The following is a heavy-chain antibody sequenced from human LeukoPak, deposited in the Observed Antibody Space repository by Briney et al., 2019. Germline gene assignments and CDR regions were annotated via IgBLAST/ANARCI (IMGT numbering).Heavy chain of an antibody. J-gene: IGHJ4*02. D-gene: IGHD4-23*01. CDR3: AKVRKRDYGGNSDYFDY. CDR2: IWYDGSNK. Sequence: PGGSLRLSCAASGFTFSSYGMHWVRQAPGKGLEWVAVIWYDGSNKYYADSVKGRFTISRDNSKNTLYLQMNSLRAEDTAVYYCAKVRKRDYGGNSDYFDYWGQGTLVTVSS. V-gene: IGHV3-33*06. CDR1: GFTFSSYG.